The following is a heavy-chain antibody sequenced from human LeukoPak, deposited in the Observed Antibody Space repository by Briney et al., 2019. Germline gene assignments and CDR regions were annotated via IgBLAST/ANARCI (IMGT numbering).Heavy chain of an antibody. Sequence: PGRSLRLSCAASGFTFDDYAMHWVRQAPGKGLEWVSGISWNSGSIGYADSVKGRFTISRDNAKNSLYLQMNSLRAEDTALYYCAKDFRIAAAGTIFDYWGQGTLVTVSS. J-gene: IGHJ4*02. CDR2: ISWNSGSI. D-gene: IGHD6-13*01. V-gene: IGHV3-9*01. CDR1: GFTFDDYA. CDR3: AKDFRIAAAGTIFDY.